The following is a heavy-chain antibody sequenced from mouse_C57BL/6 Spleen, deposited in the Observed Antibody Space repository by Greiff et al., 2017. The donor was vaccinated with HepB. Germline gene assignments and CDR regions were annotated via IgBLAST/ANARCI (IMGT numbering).Heavy chain of an antibody. CDR1: GYTFTDYE. J-gene: IGHJ2*01. Sequence: VQLQQSGAELVRPGASVTLSCKASGYTFTDYEMHWVKQTPVHGLEWIGAIDPETGGTAYNQKFKGKAILTADKSSSTAYMELRSLTSEDSAVYYCTSGYYYGSSHDYWGQGTTLTVSS. D-gene: IGHD1-1*01. CDR2: IDPETGGT. V-gene: IGHV1-15*01. CDR3: TSGYYYGSSHDY.